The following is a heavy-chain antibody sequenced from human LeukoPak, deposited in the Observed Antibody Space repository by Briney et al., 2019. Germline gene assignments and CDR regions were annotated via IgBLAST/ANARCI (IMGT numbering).Heavy chain of an antibody. CDR3: ARVRYYYDSSGYSVESYYYYCYMDV. Sequence: GSSVKVSCKASGGTFSSYAISWVRQAPGQGLEWMGGIIPIFGTANYAQKFQGRVTITTDESTSTAYMELSSLRSEDTAVYYCARVRYYYDSSGYSVESYYYYCYMDVWGKGTTVTVSS. J-gene: IGHJ6*03. CDR1: GGTFSSYA. V-gene: IGHV1-69*05. D-gene: IGHD3-22*01. CDR2: IIPIFGTA.